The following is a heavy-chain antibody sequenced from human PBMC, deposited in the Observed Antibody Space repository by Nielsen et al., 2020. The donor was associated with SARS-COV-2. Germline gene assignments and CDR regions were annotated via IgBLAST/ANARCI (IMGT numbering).Heavy chain of an antibody. CDR3: ARDLSPTYYYDSSGHRKDY. D-gene: IGHD3-22*01. CDR1: GYTFTGYY. CDR2: INPNSGGT. Sequence: ASVKVSCKASGYTFTGYYMHWVRQAPGQGLEWMGRINPNSGGTNYAQKFQGRVTMTRDTSISTAYMELSRLRSDDTAVYYCARDLSPTYYYDSSGHRKDYWGQGTLVTVSS. J-gene: IGHJ4*02. V-gene: IGHV1-2*06.